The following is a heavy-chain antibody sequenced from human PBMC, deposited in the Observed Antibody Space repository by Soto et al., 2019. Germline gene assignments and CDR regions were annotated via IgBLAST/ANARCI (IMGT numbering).Heavy chain of an antibody. CDR2: ISYDGSNK. V-gene: IGHV3-30*18. CDR3: AKCDEKDDYGDYDFDY. Sequence: QVQLVESGGGVVQPGRSLRLSCAASGFTFSRYGMHWVRQAPGKGLEWVAVISYDGSNKYYADSVKGRFTISRDNAKNTVYLQMNSLRAEDTGVYDCAKCDEKDDYGDYDFDYWGQGTLVTVSS. J-gene: IGHJ4*02. D-gene: IGHD4-17*01. CDR1: GFTFSRYG.